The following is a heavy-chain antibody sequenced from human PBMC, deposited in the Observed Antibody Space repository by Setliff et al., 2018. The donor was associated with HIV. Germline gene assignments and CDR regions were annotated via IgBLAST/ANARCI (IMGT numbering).Heavy chain of an antibody. J-gene: IGHJ4*02. CDR2: IYYSGST. D-gene: IGHD2-2*01. Sequence: PSETLSLTCTVSGGSITSSSYYWGWIRQPPGRGLEWIASIYYSGSTYYNPSLKSRITISVDTSKNQFSLRLSSVTAADTAVYYCARQGLVLVPASIDWRLPPSPIDYWGQGALVTVSS. CDR1: GGSITSSSYY. CDR3: ARQGLVLVPASIDWRLPPSPIDY. V-gene: IGHV4-39*01.